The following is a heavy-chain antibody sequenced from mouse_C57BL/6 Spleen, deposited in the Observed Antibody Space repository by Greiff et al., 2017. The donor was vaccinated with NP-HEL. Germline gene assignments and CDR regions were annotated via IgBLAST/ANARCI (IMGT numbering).Heavy chain of an antibody. V-gene: IGHV1-53*01. CDR2: INPSNGGT. CDR3: ARRGLYYYGSSYKYYYAMDY. CDR1: GYTFTSYW. D-gene: IGHD1-1*01. J-gene: IGHJ4*01. Sequence: QVQLQQSGTELVKPGASVKLPCKASGYTFTSYWMHWVKQRPGQGLEWIGNINPSNGGTNYNEKFKSKATLTVDKSSSTAYMQLSSLTSEDSAVYYCARRGLYYYGSSYKYYYAMDYWGQGTSVTVSS.